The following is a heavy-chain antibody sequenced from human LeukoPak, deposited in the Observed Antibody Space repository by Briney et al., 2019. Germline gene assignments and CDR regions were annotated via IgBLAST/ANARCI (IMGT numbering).Heavy chain of an antibody. D-gene: IGHD1-26*01. CDR3: ARVRVGAYNWFDP. CDR2: IKQDGSEK. J-gene: IGHJ5*02. Sequence: PGGSLRLSRAASGFTFSSYWMSWVRQAPGKGLEWVANIKQDGSEKYYVDSVKGRFTISRDNAKNSLYLQMNSLRAEDTAVYYCARVRVGAYNWFDPWGQGTLVTVSS. V-gene: IGHV3-7*01. CDR1: GFTFSSYW.